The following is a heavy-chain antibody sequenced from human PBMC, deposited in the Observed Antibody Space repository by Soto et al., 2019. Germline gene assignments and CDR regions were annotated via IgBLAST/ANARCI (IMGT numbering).Heavy chain of an antibody. Sequence: QVQLVESGGGVVQPGRSLRLSCAASGFTFSSYGMHWVRQAPGKGLEWVAVISYDGSNKYYADSMKGRFTISRDNSKNTLYLQMNSLRAEDTAVYYCAKGRFHCSSTSCYNRYYGMDVWGQGTTVTVSS. D-gene: IGHD2-2*01. V-gene: IGHV3-30*18. J-gene: IGHJ6*02. CDR2: ISYDGSNK. CDR3: AKGRFHCSSTSCYNRYYGMDV. CDR1: GFTFSSYG.